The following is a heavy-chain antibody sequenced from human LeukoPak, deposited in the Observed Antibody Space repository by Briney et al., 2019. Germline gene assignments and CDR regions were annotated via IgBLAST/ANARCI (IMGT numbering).Heavy chain of an antibody. J-gene: IGHJ4*02. CDR1: GFTFSSYS. Sequence: GGSLRLSCAASGFTFSSYSMSWVRQAPGKGLEWVSSISSSSSYIHYADSVKGRFTISRDNAKNSLYLQVNSLRAEDTAVYYCARSSEQQLVTWFDYWGQGTLVTVSS. CDR3: ARSSEQQLVTWFDY. V-gene: IGHV3-21*01. D-gene: IGHD6-13*01. CDR2: ISSSSSYI.